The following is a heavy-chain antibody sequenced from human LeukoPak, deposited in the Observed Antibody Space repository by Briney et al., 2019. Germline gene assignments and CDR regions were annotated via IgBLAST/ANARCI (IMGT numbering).Heavy chain of an antibody. CDR1: GYFISSAYY. CDR2: INHSGST. J-gene: IGHJ3*02. CDR3: ARALGAFDI. V-gene: IGHV4-38-2*02. Sequence: SETLSLTCTVSGYFISSAYYWGWIRQPPGKGLEWIGEINHSGSTNYNPSLKSRVTISLDKSKNQVSLKLNSVTAADTAVYYCARALGAFDIWGQGTMVTVSS.